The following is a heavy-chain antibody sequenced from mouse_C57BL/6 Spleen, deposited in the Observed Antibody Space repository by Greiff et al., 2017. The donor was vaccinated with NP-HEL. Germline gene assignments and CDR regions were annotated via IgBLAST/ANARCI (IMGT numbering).Heavy chain of an antibody. D-gene: IGHD2-1*01. CDR1: GYAFSSYW. CDR2: IYPGDGDT. Sequence: QVQLQQSGAELVKPGASVKISCKASGYAFSSYWMNWVKQRPGKGLEWIGQIYPGDGDTNYNGKFKGKATLTADKSSSTAYMQLSSLTSEDSAVYFCARSPLNYPPYYAMDYWGQGTSVTVSS. CDR3: ARSPLNYPPYYAMDY. J-gene: IGHJ4*01. V-gene: IGHV1-80*01.